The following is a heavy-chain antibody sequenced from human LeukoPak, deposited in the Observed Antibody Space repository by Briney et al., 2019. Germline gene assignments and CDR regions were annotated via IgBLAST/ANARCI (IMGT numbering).Heavy chain of an antibody. V-gene: IGHV4-34*01. CDR2: INHSGST. D-gene: IGHD3-22*01. CDR1: GGSFSGYY. Sequence: PSETLSLTCAVYGGSFSGYYWSWIRQPPGKGLEWIGEINHSGSTNYNPSLKSRVTISVDTSKNQFSLKLSSVTAADTAVYYCASSGYYYDSSGADYWGQGTLVTVSS. CDR3: ASSGYYYDSSGADY. J-gene: IGHJ4*02.